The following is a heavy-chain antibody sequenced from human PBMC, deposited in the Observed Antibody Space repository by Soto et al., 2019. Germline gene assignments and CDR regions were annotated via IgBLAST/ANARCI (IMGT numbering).Heavy chain of an antibody. V-gene: IGHV3-30*18. CDR2: ISYDGNNK. Sequence: QVQLVESGGGVVQPGRSLRLSCAASGFTFSSYGMHWVRQAPGKGLEWVAVISYDGNNKYYADSVKGRFTISRDNFKNTLYLQMDSLRAEDTAMYYCAKDHLETTVTTPSYWGQGTLVTV. J-gene: IGHJ4*02. D-gene: IGHD4-17*01. CDR1: GFTFSSYG. CDR3: AKDHLETTVTTPSY.